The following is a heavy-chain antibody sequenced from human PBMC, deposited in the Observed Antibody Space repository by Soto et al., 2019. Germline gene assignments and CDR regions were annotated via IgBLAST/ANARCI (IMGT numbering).Heavy chain of an antibody. CDR3: AVASIVVVPAAIPK. CDR2: MNPNSGNT. V-gene: IGHV1-8*01. J-gene: IGHJ4*02. Sequence: QVQLVQSGAEVKKPGASVKVSCKASGYTFTSYDINWVRQATGQGLEWMGWMNPNSGNTGYAQKFQGRVTMPRNTSISTAYRELSSLRSKDTAVYYCAVASIVVVPAAIPKWGQENLVTVSS. D-gene: IGHD2-2*01. CDR1: GYTFTSYD.